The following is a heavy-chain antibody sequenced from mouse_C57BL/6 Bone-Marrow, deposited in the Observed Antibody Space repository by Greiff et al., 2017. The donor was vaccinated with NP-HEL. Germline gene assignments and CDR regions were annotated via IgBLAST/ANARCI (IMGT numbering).Heavy chain of an antibody. CDR3: ARSFYYYGRRAWFAY. D-gene: IGHD1-1*01. CDR1: GYTFTDYY. V-gene: IGHV1-19*01. CDR2: INPYNGGT. Sequence: EVKLQESGPVLVKPGASVKMSCKASGYTFTDYYMNWVKQSHGKSLEWIGVINPYNGGTSYNQKFKGKATLTVDKSSSTAYMELNSLTSEDSAVYYCARSFYYYGRRAWFAYWGQGTLVTVSA. J-gene: IGHJ3*01.